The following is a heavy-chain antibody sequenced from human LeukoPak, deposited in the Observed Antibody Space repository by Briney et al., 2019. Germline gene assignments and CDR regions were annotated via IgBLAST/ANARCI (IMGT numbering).Heavy chain of an antibody. V-gene: IGHV4-38-2*01. CDR3: ARRRGSYSIDY. CDR2: IYHSGST. D-gene: IGHD1-26*01. CDR1: GYSISSGYY. J-gene: IGHJ4*02. Sequence: KPSETLSLTXAVSGYSISSGYYWGWIRQPPGKRLEWIGSIYHSGSTYYNPSLKSRVTISVDTSKNQFSLKLSSVTAADTAVYYCARRRGSYSIDYWGQGTLVTVSS.